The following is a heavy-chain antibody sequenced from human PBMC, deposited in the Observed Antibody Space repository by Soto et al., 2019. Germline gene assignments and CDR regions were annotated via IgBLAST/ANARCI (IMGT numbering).Heavy chain of an antibody. J-gene: IGHJ6*02. Sequence: PGGSLRLSCAASGFTFSSYWMHWVRQAPGKGLVWVSRINSDGSSTSYADSVKGRFTISRDNAKNTLYLQMNSLRAEDTAVYYWARGGYGYTGSYYYYGMDVWGQGPTVTVSS. V-gene: IGHV3-74*01. CDR3: ARGGYGYTGSYYYYGMDV. D-gene: IGHD5-18*01. CDR2: INSDGSST. CDR1: GFTFSSYW.